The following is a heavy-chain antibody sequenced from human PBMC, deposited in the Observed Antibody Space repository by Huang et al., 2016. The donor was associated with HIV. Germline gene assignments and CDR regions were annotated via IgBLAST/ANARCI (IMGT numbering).Heavy chain of an antibody. Sequence: QVQLVQSGAELKKPGSSVRVSCKASGGTFSSFAISWLRQAPGHRLEWMGGISSIFRGTNYAEKFQDRVTITADESTSTAYMELSSLRSEDTATYYCAGGGANLYYYYHLDVWGKGTTVTVSS. J-gene: IGHJ6*03. V-gene: IGHV1-69*13. CDR3: AGGGANLYYYYHLDV. CDR2: ISSIFRGT. D-gene: IGHD2-15*01. CDR1: GGTFSSFA.